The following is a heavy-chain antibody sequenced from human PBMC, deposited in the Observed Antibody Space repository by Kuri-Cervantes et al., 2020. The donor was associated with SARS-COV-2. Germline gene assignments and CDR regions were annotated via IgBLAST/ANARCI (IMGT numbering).Heavy chain of an antibody. J-gene: IGHJ3*02. CDR2: IYYSGST. D-gene: IGHD5-12*01. CDR3: ARSTPLVATIGGAAFDI. Sequence: SETLSLTCTVSGGSISSYYWSWIRQPPGKGLEWIGYIYYSGSTNYNPSLKSRVTISVDTSKNQFSLKLSSVTAADTAVYYCARSTPLVATIGGAAFDIWGQGTMVTVSS. V-gene: IGHV4-59*01. CDR1: GGSISSYY.